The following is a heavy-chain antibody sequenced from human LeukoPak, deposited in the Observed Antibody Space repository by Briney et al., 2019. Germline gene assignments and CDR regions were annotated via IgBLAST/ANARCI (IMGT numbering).Heavy chain of an antibody. J-gene: IGHJ3*02. Sequence: GESLKISCKGSGYSFTSYWIGWVRQMPGKGLEWMGIIYPGDSDTRYSPSFQGQVTISADKSISTAYLQWSSLKASDTAMYYCARPGETAMVTRDAFDIWGQGTMVTVSS. D-gene: IGHD5-18*01. CDR3: ARPGETAMVTRDAFDI. CDR1: GYSFTSYW. V-gene: IGHV5-51*01. CDR2: IYPGDSDT.